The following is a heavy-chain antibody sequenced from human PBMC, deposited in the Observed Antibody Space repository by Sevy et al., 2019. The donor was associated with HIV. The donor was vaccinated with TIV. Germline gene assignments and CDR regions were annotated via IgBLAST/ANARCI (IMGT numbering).Heavy chain of an antibody. CDR3: ARDRYCSTSRCYNWIDP. D-gene: IGHD2-2*01. Sequence: GGSLRLSCAASGFSFSSYSMNWVRQAPGKGLEWVAFISFDENIEYYADSVKGRFTISRDNSKNMLYLQMNSLRAEDTAMYYCARDRYCSTSRCYNWIDPWGQGTLVTVSS. CDR2: ISFDENIE. CDR1: GFSFSSYS. V-gene: IGHV3-33*08. J-gene: IGHJ5*02.